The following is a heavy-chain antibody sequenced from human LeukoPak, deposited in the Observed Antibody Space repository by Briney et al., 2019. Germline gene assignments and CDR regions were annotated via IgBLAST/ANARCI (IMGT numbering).Heavy chain of an antibody. Sequence: SQTLSLTCTVSGGSISSGGYYWSWIRQPPGKGLEWIGYIYHSGSTYYNPSLKRRVTISVARSKNQFSLQLSFVTAAATAVYDCARGGLDYYYDSSGYWFDPWGQGTLVTVSS. CDR2: IYHSGST. CDR1: GGSISSGGYY. J-gene: IGHJ5*02. D-gene: IGHD3-22*01. V-gene: IGHV4-30-2*01. CDR3: ARGGLDYYYDSSGYWFDP.